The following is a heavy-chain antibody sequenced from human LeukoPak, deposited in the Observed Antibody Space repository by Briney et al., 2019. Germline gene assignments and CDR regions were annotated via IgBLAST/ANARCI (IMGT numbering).Heavy chain of an antibody. J-gene: IGHJ5*02. Sequence: PGGSLRLSCAVSGFTFDDYAMHWVRQVPGKGLEWVSGINWNSDSIGYADSVKGRFAISRDNAKNSLYLQMNSLRAEDTAVYYCARARQTAWILWFDPWGQGTLVTVSS. D-gene: IGHD5-18*01. CDR3: ARARQTAWILWFDP. V-gene: IGHV3-9*01. CDR1: GFTFDDYA. CDR2: INWNSDSI.